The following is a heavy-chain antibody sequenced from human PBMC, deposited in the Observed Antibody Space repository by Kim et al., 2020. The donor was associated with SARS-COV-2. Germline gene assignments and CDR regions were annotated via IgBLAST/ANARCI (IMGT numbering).Heavy chain of an antibody. D-gene: IGHD6-13*01. J-gene: IGHJ4*02. CDR3: ARGEGSSWLY. V-gene: IGHV1-3*01. Sequence: KFQGRVTITRDTSASTAYMELSSLRSEDTAVYYCARGEGSSWLYWGQGTLVTVSS.